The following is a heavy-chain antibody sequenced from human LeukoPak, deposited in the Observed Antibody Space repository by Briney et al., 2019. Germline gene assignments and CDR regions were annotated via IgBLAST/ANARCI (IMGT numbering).Heavy chain of an antibody. CDR3: ARALVGATTYYYYYYLDV. J-gene: IGHJ6*03. CDR2: IIPIFGTA. CDR1: GGTFSSYA. D-gene: IGHD1-26*01. V-gene: IGHV1-69*05. Sequence: SVKVSCKASGGTFSSYAISWVRQAPGQGLEWMGRIIPIFGTANYAQKFQGRVTITTDESTSTAYMELSSLRSEDTAVYYCARALVGATTYYYYYYLDVWGKGTTVIVSS.